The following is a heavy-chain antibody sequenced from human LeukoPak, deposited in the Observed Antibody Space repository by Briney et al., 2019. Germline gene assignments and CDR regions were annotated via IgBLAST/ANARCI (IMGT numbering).Heavy chain of an antibody. CDR1: GYTFTSYA. CDR2: INAGNGNT. D-gene: IGHD1-26*01. V-gene: IGHV1-3*01. J-gene: IGHJ4*02. Sequence: ASVKVSCKASGYTFTSYAMHWVRQAPGQRLEWMGWINAGNGNTKYSQKFQGRVTITRDTSASTAYMELSSLRSEDTAVYYCAGGGFGSYQLYYFDYWGQGTLVTVSS. CDR3: AGGGFGSYQLYYFDY.